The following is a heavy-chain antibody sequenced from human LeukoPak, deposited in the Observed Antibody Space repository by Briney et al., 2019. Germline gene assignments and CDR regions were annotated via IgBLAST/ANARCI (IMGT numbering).Heavy chain of an antibody. CDR1: GFTFSSYG. Sequence: GGSLRLSCAASGFTFSSYGMHWVRQAPGKGLEWVAVISYDGSNKYYADSVKGRFTISRDNSKNTLYLQMNSLRAEDTAVYYCAKDLVYLGYCSSTSCYAYAIDIWGQGTMVTVSS. CDR2: ISYDGSNK. V-gene: IGHV3-30*18. CDR3: AKDLVYLGYCSSTSCYAYAIDI. D-gene: IGHD2-2*01. J-gene: IGHJ3*02.